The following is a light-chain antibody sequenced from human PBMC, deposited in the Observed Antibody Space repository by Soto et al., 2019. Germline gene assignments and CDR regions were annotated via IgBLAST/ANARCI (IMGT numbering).Light chain of an antibody. Sequence: QSALTQPASVSGSPGQSITISCTGTSSDVGGYNYVSWYQQHPDKAPKLMIYDVGNRPSGVSNRFSGSKSGNTASLTISGLQAEDEADYYCSSYPSSDTYVFGTGTKVTVL. V-gene: IGLV2-14*03. CDR3: SSYPSSDTYV. J-gene: IGLJ1*01. CDR1: SSDVGGYNY. CDR2: DVG.